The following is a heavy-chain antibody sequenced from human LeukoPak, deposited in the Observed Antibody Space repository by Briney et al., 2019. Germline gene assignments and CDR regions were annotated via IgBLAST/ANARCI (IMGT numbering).Heavy chain of an antibody. CDR1: GGSISSGGYY. CDR2: IYYSGST. CDR3: ARDPQTYYYGSGSYLDV. Sequence: PSQTLSLTCTVSGGSISSGGYYWSWIRQHPGKGLGWIGYIYYSGSTYYNPSLKSRVTISVDTSKNQFSLKLSSVTAADTAVYYCARDPQTYYYGSGSYLDVWGKGTTVTVSS. J-gene: IGHJ6*04. D-gene: IGHD3-10*01. V-gene: IGHV4-31*03.